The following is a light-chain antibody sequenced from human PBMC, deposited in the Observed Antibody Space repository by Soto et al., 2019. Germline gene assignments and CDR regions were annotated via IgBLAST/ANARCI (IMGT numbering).Light chain of an antibody. CDR1: QSVSSNY. V-gene: IGKV3-20*01. CDR3: RQYNDWPPKIT. J-gene: IGKJ5*01. Sequence: EIVLTQSPGTLSLSPGERATLSCRASQSVSSNYLAWYQEKPGQAPRLLIYGASSRATGIPDRFSGSGSGTDFTLTISRLEPEDFAVYYCRQYNDWPPKITFGQGTRLEI. CDR2: GAS.